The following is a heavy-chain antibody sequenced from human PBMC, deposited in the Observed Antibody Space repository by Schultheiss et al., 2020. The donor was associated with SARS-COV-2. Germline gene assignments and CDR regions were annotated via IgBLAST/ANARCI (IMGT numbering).Heavy chain of an antibody. CDR3: ARVMQATITSGYYYYYYMDV. J-gene: IGHJ6*03. V-gene: IGHV4-59*01. CDR1: GGSISSSNW. Sequence: SQTLSLTCAVSGGSISSSNWWSWIRQPPGKGLEWIGYIYYSGSTNYNPSLKSRVTISVDTSKNQFSLKLSSVTAADTAVYYCARVMQATITSGYYYYYYMDVWGKGTTVTVSS. CDR2: IYYSGST. D-gene: IGHD5-12*01.